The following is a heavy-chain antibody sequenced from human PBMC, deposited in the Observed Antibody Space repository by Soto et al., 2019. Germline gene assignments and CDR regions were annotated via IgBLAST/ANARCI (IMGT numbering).Heavy chain of an antibody. J-gene: IGHJ6*02. CDR3: ARMNVDSYQFYYAMDV. D-gene: IGHD4-17*01. Sequence: SGPTLVNPTETLTLTCTVSGFSLTTGKMGVSWIRQPPGKALEWLAHIFSDNERSYSTSLQGRLTISKDTSGSQVVLSMTNVDPVDTATYYCARMNVDSYQFYYAMDVWGQGTTVTVSS. CDR1: GFSLTTGKMG. CDR2: IFSDNER. V-gene: IGHV2-26*01.